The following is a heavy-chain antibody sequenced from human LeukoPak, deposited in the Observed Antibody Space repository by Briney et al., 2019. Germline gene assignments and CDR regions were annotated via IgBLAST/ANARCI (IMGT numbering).Heavy chain of an antibody. J-gene: IGHJ4*02. V-gene: IGHV4-38-2*02. D-gene: IGHD4-17*01. CDR3: ASTITVTTDY. Sequence: SETLSLSCTVSGYSISSGYYWGWIRQPPGKGLEWIGSIYHSGSVYFNPSLKSRVTISVDTSNNQFSLKLSSVTAADTAVYYCASTITVTTDYWGQGTLVTVSS. CDR1: GYSISSGYY. CDR2: IYHSGSV.